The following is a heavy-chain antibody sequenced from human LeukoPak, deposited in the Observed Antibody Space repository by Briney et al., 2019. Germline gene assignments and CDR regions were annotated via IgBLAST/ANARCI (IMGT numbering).Heavy chain of an antibody. CDR2: IYTSGST. V-gene: IGHV4-61*02. CDR1: GGSISSGSYY. D-gene: IGHD3-16*01. J-gene: IGHJ5*02. Sequence: SETLSLTCTVSGGSISSGSYYWSWIRQPAGKGLEWIGRIYTSGSTNYNPSLKSRVTISVDTSKNQFSLKLSSVTAADTAVYYCARSRRGGRFDPWGQGTLVTVSS. CDR3: ARSRRGGRFDP.